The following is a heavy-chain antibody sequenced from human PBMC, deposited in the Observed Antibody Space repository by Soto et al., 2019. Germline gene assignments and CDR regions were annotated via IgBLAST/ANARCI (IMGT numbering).Heavy chain of an antibody. J-gene: IGHJ4*02. CDR2: IYRSGTT. V-gene: IGHV4-38-2*01. CDR3: ARTHSGSYYSVFNY. Sequence: SETLSLTCVVSNFSISSGYYWGWIRQSPGKGLEWIASIYRSGTTSYNPSLKSRATISVDPSKNQFSLMLTAVTAADTAVYYCARTHSGSYYSVFNYWGRGSLVTVSS. CDR1: NFSISSGYY. D-gene: IGHD1-26*01.